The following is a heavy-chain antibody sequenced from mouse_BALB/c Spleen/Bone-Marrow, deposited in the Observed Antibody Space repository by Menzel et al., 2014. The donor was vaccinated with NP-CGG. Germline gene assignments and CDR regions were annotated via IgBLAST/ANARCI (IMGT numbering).Heavy chain of an antibody. J-gene: IGHJ2*01. CDR3: ARGAMITTGYFDY. CDR1: GISITTGNYR. CDR2: IYYSGTI. D-gene: IGHD2-4*01. V-gene: IGHV3-5*02. Sequence: VQLKESGPGLVKPSQTVSLTCTVTGISITTGNYRWSWIRQFPGNKLEWIGYIYYSGTITYNPSLTSRTTITRDTSKNQFFLEMNSLIAEDTATYYCARGAMITTGYFDYWGQGTTLTVSS.